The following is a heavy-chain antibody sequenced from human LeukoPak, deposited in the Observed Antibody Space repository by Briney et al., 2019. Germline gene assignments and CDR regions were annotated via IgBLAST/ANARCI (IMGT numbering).Heavy chain of an antibody. V-gene: IGHV5-51*01. Sequence: GESLQISCKGSGYSFTSSWIGWVRQMPGKGPEWMGIIYPGDSDTRYSPSFQGQVTISADKSISTAYLQWSSLTASATAMDCCERAREGYNTDSFVIWGQGTMVTVSS. CDR1: GYSFTSSW. CDR3: ERAREGYNTDSFVI. CDR2: IYPGDSDT. D-gene: IGHD5-24*01. J-gene: IGHJ3*02.